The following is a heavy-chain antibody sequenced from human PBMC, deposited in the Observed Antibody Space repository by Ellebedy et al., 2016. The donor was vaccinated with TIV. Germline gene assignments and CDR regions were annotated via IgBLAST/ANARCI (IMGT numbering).Heavy chain of an antibody. CDR2: SSGTGGST. D-gene: IGHD2/OR15-2a*01. CDR3: AKNVQGIILTSFDP. Sequence: PGGSLRLSCAVSGFDFGSYAMTWVRQAPGKGLQWVSTSSGTGGSTFYADSVKGRFTISRDNSKNILFLQMNSLRADDTAVYYCAKNVQGIILTSFDPWGQGTLVTVSS. J-gene: IGHJ5*02. CDR1: GFDFGSYA. V-gene: IGHV3-23*01.